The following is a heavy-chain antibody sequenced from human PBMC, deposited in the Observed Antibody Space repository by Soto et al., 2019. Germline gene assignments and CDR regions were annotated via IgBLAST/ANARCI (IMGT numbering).Heavy chain of an antibody. CDR3: ASAPTP. Sequence: QVQLQESAPGLVKPSQTLSLTCTVSGSSIRSGGYYWSWLRQHPGKGLEWIGYIYYSGSTYYDPSLKSRVTVSVDTSKNQFSLKLSSVTAADTAVYYCASAPTPWCQGTLGTVSS. CDR1: GSSIRSGGYY. J-gene: IGHJ5*02. CDR2: IYYSGST. V-gene: IGHV4-31*03.